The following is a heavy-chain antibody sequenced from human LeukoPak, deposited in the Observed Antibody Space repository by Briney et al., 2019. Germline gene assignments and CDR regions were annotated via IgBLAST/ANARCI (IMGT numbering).Heavy chain of an antibody. D-gene: IGHD5-18*01. CDR3: ALLVDTGY. Sequence: ASVKVSCKASGYTFTSYYMHWVRQAPGQGLEWMGIINPSGGSTSYAQKFQGRVTMTRDTSISTAYMELSRLRSDDTAVYYCALLVDTGYWGQGTLVTVSS. J-gene: IGHJ4*02. CDR2: INPSGGST. CDR1: GYTFTSYY. V-gene: IGHV1-46*01.